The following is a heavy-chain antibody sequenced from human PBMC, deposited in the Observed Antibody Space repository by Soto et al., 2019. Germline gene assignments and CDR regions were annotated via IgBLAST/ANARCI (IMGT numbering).Heavy chain of an antibody. Sequence: QVQLVQSGPEVKKPGASVKVSCKTSGYTFGISWVRQAPGQGLEWMGWISTYKGNTNYAQKFQGRVTMTTDTSTSTAYMELRSLRSDDTAVYYCATRSPAFDYWGQGTLATVSS. CDR2: ISTYKGNT. CDR1: GYTFG. J-gene: IGHJ4*02. V-gene: IGHV1-18*01. CDR3: ATRSPAFDY.